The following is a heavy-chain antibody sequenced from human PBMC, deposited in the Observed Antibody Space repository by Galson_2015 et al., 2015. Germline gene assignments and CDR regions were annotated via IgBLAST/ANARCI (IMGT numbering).Heavy chain of an antibody. CDR3: ARGPDSSTMIVVFDI. CDR2: IYTSGST. CDR1: GGSISSGSYY. Sequence: TLSLTCTVSGGSISSGSYYWSWIRQPAGKGLEWIGRIYTSGSTNYNPSLKTRVTISVDTSKNQFSLRLSSVTAADTAVYYCARGPDSSTMIVVFDIGGQGTMVPVSS. D-gene: IGHD3-22*01. V-gene: IGHV4-61*02. J-gene: IGHJ3*02.